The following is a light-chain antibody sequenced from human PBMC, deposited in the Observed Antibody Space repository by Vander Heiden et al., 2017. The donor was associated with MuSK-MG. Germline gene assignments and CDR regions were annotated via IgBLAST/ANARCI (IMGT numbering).Light chain of an antibody. CDR1: SSDGGGYNY. Sequence: QSALTQPRSVSGSPGQSVTISCTGTSSDGGGYNYVSWYQQHPGKAPKLRMYDVSKRPSGVPDRFAGSKSGNTDSLTISGLQAEDEADDYCCSYAGSYTLVFGGGTKLTVL. CDR3: CSYAGSYTLV. J-gene: IGLJ2*01. V-gene: IGLV2-11*01. CDR2: DVS.